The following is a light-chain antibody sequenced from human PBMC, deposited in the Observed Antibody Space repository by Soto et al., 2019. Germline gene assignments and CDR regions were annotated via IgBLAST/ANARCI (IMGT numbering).Light chain of an antibody. CDR1: SSNIGAGYE. V-gene: IGLV1-40*01. J-gene: IGLJ1*01. Sequence: QSVLTQPPSVSGAPGQRVTISCTGTSSNIGAGYEVHWYHQLPGTAPKFLVSGNDNRPSGVPDRVSAYKSGTSGSLAITALQAEDEGHYYCQSYDRGLTAYVFGTGTKLTVL. CDR3: QSYDRGLTAYV. CDR2: GND.